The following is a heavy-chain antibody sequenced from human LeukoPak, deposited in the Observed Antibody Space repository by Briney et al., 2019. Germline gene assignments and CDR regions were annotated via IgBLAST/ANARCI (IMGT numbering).Heavy chain of an antibody. Sequence: GGSLRLSCAASGFTFSDYFMGWIRQAPGTGLEWVSYISSTSTTIYYADSVKGRFTISRDNAKNSVFLQMNSLRANDTAVYYCAAGYTSGLSAYWGQGTLVTVSS. D-gene: IGHD6-19*01. CDR3: AAGYTSGLSAY. CDR1: GFTFSDYF. CDR2: ISSTSTTI. J-gene: IGHJ4*02. V-gene: IGHV3-11*01.